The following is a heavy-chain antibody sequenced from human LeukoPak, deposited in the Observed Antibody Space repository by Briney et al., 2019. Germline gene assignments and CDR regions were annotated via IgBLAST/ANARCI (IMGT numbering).Heavy chain of an antibody. D-gene: IGHD3-10*01. CDR1: GFSFSDYW. J-gene: IGHJ4*02. CDR3: ARGMTYYFGSGKLDY. V-gene: IGHV3-74*01. CDR2: INTDGSTT. Sequence: PGGSLRLSCVASGFSFSDYWRHWVRQVPGKGLVWVARINTDGSTTDYADSVKGRFTISRDNANNTLYLQMIRLRAEATAAYYCARGMTYYFGSGKLDYWGQGALGTVSS.